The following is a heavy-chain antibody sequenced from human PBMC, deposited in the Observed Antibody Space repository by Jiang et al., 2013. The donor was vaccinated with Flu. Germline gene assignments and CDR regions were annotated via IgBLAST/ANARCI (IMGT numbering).Heavy chain of an antibody. V-gene: IGHV4-39*01. D-gene: IGHD6-19*01. CDR3: ARVYSSGWYGLDY. J-gene: IGHJ4*02. Sequence: QLVESGPGLVKPSETLSLTCTVSGGSISSSSYYWGWIRQPPGKGLEWIGSIYYSGSTYYNPSLKSRVTISVDTSKNQFSLKLSSVTAADTAVYYCARVYSSGWYGLDYWGQGTLVTVSS. CDR2: IYYSGST. CDR1: GGSISSSSYY.